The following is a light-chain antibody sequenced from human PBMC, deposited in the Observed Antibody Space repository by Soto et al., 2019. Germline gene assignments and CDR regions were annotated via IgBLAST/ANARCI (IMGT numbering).Light chain of an antibody. J-gene: IGKJ1*01. CDR2: GAS. V-gene: IGKV3-15*01. CDR1: QSVSSN. CDR3: HQYNNWPRT. Sequence: ETVLTQSPGTLSLSPGARATLSCRASQSVSSNLAWYQQKPGQAPRLLIYGASTRATGIPARFSGSGSGTEFTLTINGLQSEDFGVYYCHQYNNWPRTFGQGTKVDIK.